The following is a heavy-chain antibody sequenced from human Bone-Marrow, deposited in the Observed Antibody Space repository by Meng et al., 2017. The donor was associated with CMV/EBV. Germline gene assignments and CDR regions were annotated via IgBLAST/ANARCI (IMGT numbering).Heavy chain of an antibody. D-gene: IGHD5-24*01. J-gene: IGHJ3*02. V-gene: IGHV1-2*02. Sequence: ASLMVSCKASGGTFSSYAISWVRQAPGQGLEWMGWINPNSGGTNYAQKFQGRVTMTRDTSISTAYMELSRLRSDDTAVYYCARSGEMDTIRAVAFDSWGQGTMVTVSS. CDR1: GGTFSSYA. CDR2: INPNSGGT. CDR3: ARSGEMDTIRAVAFDS.